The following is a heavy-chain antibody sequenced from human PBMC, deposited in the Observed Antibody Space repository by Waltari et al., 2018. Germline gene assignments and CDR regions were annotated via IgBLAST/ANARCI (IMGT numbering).Heavy chain of an antibody. CDR3: ARGGPTWNYYYHMDV. D-gene: IGHD3-3*01. Sequence: EVQLVESGGDLVQPGGSLRLSCAASGFSFEDYAMHWVRQAPGKGLEGVSFITWNAVNVAYADSVKGRFTISRDNTRNSLYLQMNSLRADDMALYYCARGGPTWNYYYHMDVWGKGTTVTVSS. CDR1: GFSFEDYA. CDR2: ITWNAVNV. J-gene: IGHJ6*03. V-gene: IGHV3-9*03.